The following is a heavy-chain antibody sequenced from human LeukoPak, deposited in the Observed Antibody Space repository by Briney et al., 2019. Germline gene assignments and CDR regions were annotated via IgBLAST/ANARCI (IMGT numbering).Heavy chain of an antibody. CDR2: INHSGST. J-gene: IGHJ6*02. CDR3: ARALFGMDV. D-gene: IGHD2-21*01. Sequence: SETLSLTCAVYGGSFSGYYWSLIRQPPGKGLEWIGEINHSGSTNYNPSLKSRVTISVDTSKNQFSLKLSSVTAADTAVYYCARALFGMDVWGQGTTVTVSS. CDR1: GGSFSGYY. V-gene: IGHV4-34*01.